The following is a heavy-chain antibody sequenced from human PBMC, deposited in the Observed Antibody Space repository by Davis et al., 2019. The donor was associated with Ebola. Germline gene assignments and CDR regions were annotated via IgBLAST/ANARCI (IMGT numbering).Heavy chain of an antibody. CDR3: ARERIVVVVAATQNYYYYGMDV. Sequence: ASVKVSCKASGYTFTGYYMHWVRQAPGQGLEWMGRINPSSGGTDSAQKFQGRVTMTRDTSISTAYMELSSLRSDDTAVYYCARERIVVVVAATQNYYYYGMDVWGKGTTVTVSS. CDR2: INPSSGGT. D-gene: IGHD2-15*01. CDR1: GYTFTGYY. J-gene: IGHJ6*04. V-gene: IGHV1-2*06.